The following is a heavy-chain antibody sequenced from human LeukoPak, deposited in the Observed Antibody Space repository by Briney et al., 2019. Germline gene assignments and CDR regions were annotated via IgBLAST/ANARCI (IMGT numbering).Heavy chain of an antibody. CDR1: GFTFSSYA. D-gene: IGHD3-22*01. CDR2: ISGSGGST. J-gene: IGHJ4*02. V-gene: IGHV3-23*01. Sequence: GGSLRLSCAASGFTFSSYAMSWVRQAPGKGLGWVSAISGSGGSTYYADSVKGRFTISRDNSKNTLYLQMNSLRAEDTAVYYCAKRDYYDSSGYSDWGQGTLVTASS. CDR3: AKRDYYDSSGYSD.